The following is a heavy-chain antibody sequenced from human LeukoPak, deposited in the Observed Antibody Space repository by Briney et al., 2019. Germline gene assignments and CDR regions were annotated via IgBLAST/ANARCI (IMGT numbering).Heavy chain of an antibody. CDR2: IISDSSIM. D-gene: IGHD2-2*01. J-gene: IGHJ6*02. CDR1: GFTFSSYS. CDR3: ARDVVVIPTVHYAMDV. V-gene: IGHV3-21*01. Sequence: PGGSLRLSCAASGFTFSSYSMNWVRQAPGKGLEWVSSIISDSSIMYYAETVKGRFTISRDNARNSLYLQMNSLRAEDTAVYYCARDVVVIPTVHYAMDVWGLGTTVTVSS.